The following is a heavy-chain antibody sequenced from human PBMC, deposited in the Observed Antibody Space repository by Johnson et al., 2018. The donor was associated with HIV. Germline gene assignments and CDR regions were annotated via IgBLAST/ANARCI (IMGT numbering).Heavy chain of an antibody. CDR2: ISYDGSNK. CDR1: GFTFSTYW. D-gene: IGHD7-27*01. J-gene: IGHJ3*02. V-gene: IGHV3-30-3*01. Sequence: MQLVESGGGLVQPGGSLRLSCAASGFTFSTYWMHWVSQAPRKGLVWVAVISYDGSNKYYADSVKGRFTISRDNSKNTLFLQMNSLTADDTAIYYCVRSPNWALGDIWGQGTMATVSS. CDR3: VRSPNWALGDI.